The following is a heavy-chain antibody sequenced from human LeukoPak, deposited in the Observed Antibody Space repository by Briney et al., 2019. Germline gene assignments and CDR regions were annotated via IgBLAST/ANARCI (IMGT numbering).Heavy chain of an antibody. CDR3: ARDRGVATDFDY. V-gene: IGHV4-39*07. J-gene: IGHJ4*02. CDR1: GGSISSSSYY. CDR2: TYYSGST. Sequence: SETLSLTCTVSGGSISSSSYYWGWIRQPPGKGLEWIGSTYYSGSTYYNPSLKSRVTISVDTSKNQFSLKLSSVTAADTAVYYCARDRGVATDFDYWGQGTLVTVSS. D-gene: IGHD5-12*01.